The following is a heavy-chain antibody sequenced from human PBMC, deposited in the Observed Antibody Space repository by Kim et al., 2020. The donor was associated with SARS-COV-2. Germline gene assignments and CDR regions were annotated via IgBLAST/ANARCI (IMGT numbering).Heavy chain of an antibody. CDR1: GYTFIGYY. Sequence: ASVKVSCKASGYTFIGYYIHWVRQAPGQGLEWMGWINPDSGVTNYAQKFKDRVAMTRDTSITTAYMDLDRLRSDDTAIYYCSTGRRYLRLSPLDYWGQGT. V-gene: IGHV1-2*02. D-gene: IGHD1-1*01. J-gene: IGHJ4*02. CDR3: STGRRYLRLSPLDY. CDR2: INPDSGVT.